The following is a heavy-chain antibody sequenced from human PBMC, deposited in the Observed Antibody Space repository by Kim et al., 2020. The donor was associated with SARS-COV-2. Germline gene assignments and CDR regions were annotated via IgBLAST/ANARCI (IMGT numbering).Heavy chain of an antibody. CDR3: ARGGFFLDYLLDY. Sequence: GGSLRLSCAASGFTFSSYSMNWVRQAPGKGLEWVSYISSSSSTIYYADSVKGRFTISRDNAKNSLYLQMNSLRAEDTAVYYCARGGFFLDYLLDYWGQGTLVTVSS. CDR1: GFTFSSYS. V-gene: IGHV3-48*04. J-gene: IGHJ4*02. CDR2: ISSSSSTI. D-gene: IGHD4-17*01.